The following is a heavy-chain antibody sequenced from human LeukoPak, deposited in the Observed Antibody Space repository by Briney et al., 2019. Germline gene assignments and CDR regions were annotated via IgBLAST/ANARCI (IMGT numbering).Heavy chain of an antibody. CDR1: GGSMSRYY. J-gene: IGHJ6*02. Sequence: SETLSLTCDVSGGSMSRYYWSWIRQPPGKGLEWIGYMYYSGGTSYNPSLESRVTISVDTPKNQFSLKLSSVTAADTAVYYCARDFVYGMDVWGQGTTVTVSS. CDR3: ARDFVYGMDV. V-gene: IGHV4-59*01. CDR2: MYYSGGT.